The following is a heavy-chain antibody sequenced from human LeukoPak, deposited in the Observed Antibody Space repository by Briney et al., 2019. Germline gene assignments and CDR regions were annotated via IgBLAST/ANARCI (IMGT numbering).Heavy chain of an antibody. D-gene: IGHD6-13*01. CDR2: MGKTAGDT. CDR3: TRGAAGFDY. Sequence: PGGSLRLSCAASGFTFSTYDMHRVRQATGKGLEWVSGMGKTAGDTYYSDSVKGRFTISRENAKNSVYLEMNSLRAGDTAVYYCTRGAAGFDYWGQGTLVSVSS. V-gene: IGHV3-13*04. J-gene: IGHJ4*02. CDR1: GFTFSTYD.